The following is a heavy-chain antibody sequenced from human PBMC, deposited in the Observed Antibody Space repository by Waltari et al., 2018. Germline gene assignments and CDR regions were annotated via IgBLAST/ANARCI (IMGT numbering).Heavy chain of an antibody. CDR2: IATDGGNT. V-gene: IGHV3-64D*06. J-gene: IGHJ4*02. Sequence: EVQLVQSGGGLVQPGGSLRLSCSASGFTLKNYDMFWVRQAPGKGLEYVSVIATDGGNTYYSDSVKGRFSISRDDSKNTLYLQMTSLRDEDTAVYYCAKDAGYSYDCWGQGTLVIVSS. CDR1: GFTLKNYD. D-gene: IGHD5-18*01. CDR3: AKDAGYSYDC.